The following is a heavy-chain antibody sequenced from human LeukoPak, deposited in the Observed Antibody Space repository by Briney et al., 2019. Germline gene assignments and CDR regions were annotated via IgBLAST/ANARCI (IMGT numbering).Heavy chain of an antibody. V-gene: IGHV1-8*01. CDR3: VSGSYYYDYYGMDV. D-gene: IGHD1-26*01. CDR2: MNPNSGNT. CDR1: GYTFTSYD. J-gene: IGHJ6*02. Sequence: ASVKVSCMASGYTFTSYDINWVRQATGQWLESMGWMNPNSGNTGYAQKFQGRVTMTRNTSISTAYMELSSLRSEDTAVYYCVSGSYYYDYYGMDVWGQGTTVTVSS.